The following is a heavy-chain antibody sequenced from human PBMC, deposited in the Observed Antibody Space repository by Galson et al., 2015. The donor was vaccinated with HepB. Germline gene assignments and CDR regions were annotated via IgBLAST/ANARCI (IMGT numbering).Heavy chain of an antibody. V-gene: IGHV1-46*04. CDR2: INPSGGST. J-gene: IGHJ4*02. D-gene: IGHD4-17*01. CDR3: AIMTTVTPFDY. Sequence: SVKVSCKASGYTFTSYYMHWVRQAPGQGLEWMGIINPSGGSTSYAQKLQGRVTMTRDTSTSTVYMELSSLRSEDTAVYYCAIMTTVTPFDYWGQGTLVTVSS. CDR1: GYTFTSYY.